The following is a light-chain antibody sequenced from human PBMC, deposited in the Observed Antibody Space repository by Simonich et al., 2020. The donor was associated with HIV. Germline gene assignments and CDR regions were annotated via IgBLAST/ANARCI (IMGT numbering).Light chain of an antibody. J-gene: IGLJ3*02. V-gene: IGLV2-14*01. Sequence: QSALTQPASVSGSPGQSITISCTGTSSDVGGYNYVSWYKQNPGKAPKLLISADSKRPAVVSNRFSVSKSGNTASLTISGLQAEDEADYYGSSYTSGSTWVFGGGTKLTVL. CDR1: SSDVGGYNY. CDR2: ADS. CDR3: SSYTSGSTWV.